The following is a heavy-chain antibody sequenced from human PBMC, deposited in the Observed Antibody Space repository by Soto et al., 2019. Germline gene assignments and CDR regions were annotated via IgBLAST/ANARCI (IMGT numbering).Heavy chain of an antibody. V-gene: IGHV5-10-1*01. Sequence: GESLKISCEASGYSFTNSWISWVRQMPGKDLEWMARIDLSDSYIDYNPSFQGHVTVSTDKSITTAYLQWSSLRASDTAMYYCARLPYSGSHLDYWGQGTLVTVSS. J-gene: IGHJ4*02. D-gene: IGHD1-26*01. CDR2: IDLSDSYI. CDR3: ARLPYSGSHLDY. CDR1: GYSFTNSW.